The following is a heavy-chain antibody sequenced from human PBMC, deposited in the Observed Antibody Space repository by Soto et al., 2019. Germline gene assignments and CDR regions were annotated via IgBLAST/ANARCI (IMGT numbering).Heavy chain of an antibody. CDR3: VRENYYSGMDV. Sequence: GGALRLSCAASGFDASVNFMTWVRQAPGKGLEWVSSINNAGTTFYADSVKGRFTVSRDDSKNTLFLQMNSLRVEDTAMYYCVRENYYSGMDVWGQGTAVTVSS. J-gene: IGHJ6*02. CDR1: GFDASVNF. V-gene: IGHV3-66*01. CDR2: INNAGTT.